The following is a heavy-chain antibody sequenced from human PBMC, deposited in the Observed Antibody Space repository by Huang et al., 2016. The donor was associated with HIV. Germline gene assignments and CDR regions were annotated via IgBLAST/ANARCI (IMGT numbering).Heavy chain of an antibody. D-gene: IGHD1-26*01. J-gene: IGHJ6*02. V-gene: IGHV1-69*01. CDR3: ARVRVYSGSYYGMDV. CDR2: LIRVFVTQ. Sequence: QVQMVQSGAEVKKSGSSVKVPRKASGGTFSNHGFSWVRQVPGQGLEGMGGLIRVFVTQYYTPKFQGRGTITADESTSTVYMELSSLTPDDTAEYYCARVRVYSGSYYGMDVWGQGTTVTVSS. CDR1: GGTFSNHG.